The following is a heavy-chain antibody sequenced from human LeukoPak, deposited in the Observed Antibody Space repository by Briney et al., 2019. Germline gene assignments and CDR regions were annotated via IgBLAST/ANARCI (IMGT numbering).Heavy chain of an antibody. CDR3: VREPPGY. CDR2: IYYSGST. Sequence: PSETLSLTCTVSGGSISSSSYYWGWIRQPPGKGLEWIGSIYYSGSTYYNPSLKSRVTISVDTSKNQFSLKLSSVTAADTAVYYCVREPPGYWGQGILVTVSS. V-gene: IGHV4-39*02. J-gene: IGHJ4*02. CDR1: GGSISSSSYY.